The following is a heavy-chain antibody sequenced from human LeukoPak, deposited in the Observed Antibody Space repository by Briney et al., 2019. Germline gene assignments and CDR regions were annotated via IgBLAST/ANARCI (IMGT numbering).Heavy chain of an antibody. Sequence: GGSLRLSCAASGFTFSAYWMSWVRQAPGNGLERVANIKQDGSDKYYVDSVKGRFTISRDNAKNSLYLQMNSLRAEDTAVYYCARKTVVGSYFDYWGQGTPVTVSS. CDR3: ARKTVVGSYFDY. CDR1: GFTFSAYW. CDR2: IKQDGSDK. D-gene: IGHD4-23*01. J-gene: IGHJ4*02. V-gene: IGHV3-7*03.